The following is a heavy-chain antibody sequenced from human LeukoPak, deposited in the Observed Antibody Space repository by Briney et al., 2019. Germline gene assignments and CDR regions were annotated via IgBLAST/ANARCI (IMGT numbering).Heavy chain of an antibody. CDR3: IKDRIGTWSFDH. Sequence: PGGSLRLSCAVSGLTFNNYAMSWVRQAPGKGLEWVSAISKSGDHTYYAASAKGRFTISRDNSKNTLYLQLGSLRVEDTAVYYCIKDRIGTWSFDHWGQGTLLTVSS. CDR1: GLTFNNYA. D-gene: IGHD1-26*01. J-gene: IGHJ4*02. V-gene: IGHV3-23*01. CDR2: ISKSGDHT.